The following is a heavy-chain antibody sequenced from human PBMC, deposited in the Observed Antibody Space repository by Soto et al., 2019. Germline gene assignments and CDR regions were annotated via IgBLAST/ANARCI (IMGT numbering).Heavy chain of an antibody. J-gene: IGHJ6*02. CDR3: ARESLSGNTYYYDSSGPGPYYYYGMDV. Sequence: SVKVSCKASGYSFFSYYIHWVRQAPGQGLEWMGGIIPIFGTANYAQKFQGRVTITADESTSTAYMELSSLRSEDTAVYYCARESLSGNTYYYDSSGPGPYYYYGMDVWGQGTTVTVSS. CDR1: GYSFFSYY. V-gene: IGHV1-69*13. CDR2: IIPIFGTA. D-gene: IGHD3-22*01.